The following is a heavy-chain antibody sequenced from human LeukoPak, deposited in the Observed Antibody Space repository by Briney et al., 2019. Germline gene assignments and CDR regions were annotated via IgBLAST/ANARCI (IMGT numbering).Heavy chain of an antibody. V-gene: IGHV3-72*01. CDR2: SRDKANSYST. J-gene: IGHJ4*02. Sequence: GGSLRLSCGASGFTLSDHYMDWVRQAPGKGLEWVGRSRDKANSYSTEYAASVKGRFTISRDDSRNSLYLQMNSLKTEDTAVYYCAPLSPVDWGQGTLVTVSS. CDR3: APLSPVD. CDR1: GFTLSDHY.